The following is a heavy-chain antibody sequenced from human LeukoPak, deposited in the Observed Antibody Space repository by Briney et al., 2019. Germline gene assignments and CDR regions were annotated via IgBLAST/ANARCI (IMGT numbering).Heavy chain of an antibody. J-gene: IGHJ4*02. CDR1: GYTFTIYY. D-gene: IGHD5-24*01. CDR3: ARELGLRWLQPETIDY. V-gene: IGHV1-46*01. CDR2: INPSGGST. Sequence: ASVKVSCXASGYTFTIYYMHWVRQARGQGLEWMGIINPSGGSTSYAQKFQGRVTMTRDTSTSTVYMELSSLGSEDTAVYYCARELGLRWLQPETIDYWGQGTLVTVSS.